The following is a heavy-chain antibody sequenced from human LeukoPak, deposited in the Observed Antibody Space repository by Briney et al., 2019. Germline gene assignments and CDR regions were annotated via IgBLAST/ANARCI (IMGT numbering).Heavy chain of an antibody. D-gene: IGHD3-9*01. CDR1: GGTFSSYA. CDR3: AREDLDMLAGLRYNWFDP. Sequence: GASVKVSCKASGGTFSSYAISWVRQAPGQGLEWMGGTIPIFGTANYAQKFQGRVTITADKSTSTAYMELSSLRSEDTAVYYCAREDLDMLAGLRYNWFDPWGQGTLVTVSS. J-gene: IGHJ5*02. CDR2: TIPIFGTA. V-gene: IGHV1-69*06.